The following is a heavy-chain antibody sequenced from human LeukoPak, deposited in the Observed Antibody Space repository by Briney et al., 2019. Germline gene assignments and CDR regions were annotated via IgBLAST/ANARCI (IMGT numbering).Heavy chain of an antibody. J-gene: IGHJ4*02. V-gene: IGHV4-59*01. D-gene: IGHD6-19*01. CDR1: GGSISSYY. Sequence: SETLSLTCTVSGGSISSYYWSWIRQPPGKGLEWIGYISYSGSTNYNPSLKSRVTISVDTFKNQFSLKLSSVTAADTAVYYCARVHEGSSGWYRVIDYWGQGTLVTVSS. CDR3: ARVHEGSSGWYRVIDY. CDR2: ISYSGST.